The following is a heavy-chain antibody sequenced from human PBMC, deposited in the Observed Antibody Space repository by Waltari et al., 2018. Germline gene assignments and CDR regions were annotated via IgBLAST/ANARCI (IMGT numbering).Heavy chain of an antibody. CDR1: RFTFSDLY. V-gene: IGHV3-72*01. CDR3: AKDYLGSGSS. J-gene: IGHJ5*02. CDR2: IRNTGNRNPT. D-gene: IGHD3-10*01. Sequence: EEQLAESGGGLVQPGGYLPLSCVVSRFTFSDLYMDWVRQAPGKGLEWFGRIRNTGNRNPTEYAASVGGRFTILRDDSKNSLYLQMNNLKTEDTAMYYCAKDYLGSGSSWGQGTLVTVSS.